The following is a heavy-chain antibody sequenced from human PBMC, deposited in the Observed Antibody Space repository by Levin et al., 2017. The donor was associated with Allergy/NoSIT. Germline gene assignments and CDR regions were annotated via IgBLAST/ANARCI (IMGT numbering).Heavy chain of an antibody. CDR3: ARVGASSLDY. J-gene: IGHJ4*02. CDR2: IWYDGSKK. Sequence: PGGSLRLSCAASRFNFRSFGMYWVRQAPGKGLEWVAVIWYDGSKKYYADFVKGRFTISRDDSKNTLYLQMNSLRGEDTAVYYCARVGASSLDYWGQGTQVTVSS. V-gene: IGHV3-33*07. D-gene: IGHD1-26*01. CDR1: RFNFRSFG.